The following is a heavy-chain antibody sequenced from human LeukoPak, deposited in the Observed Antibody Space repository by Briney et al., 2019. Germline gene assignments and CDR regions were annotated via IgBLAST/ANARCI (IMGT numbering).Heavy chain of an antibody. V-gene: IGHV3-23*01. CDR2: ISGSGGST. CDR3: AKDLIAVAVGAFAI. Sequence: PGGSLRLSCPASGFTFSSYAKSWVCQAPGKGLEWISAISGSGGSTYYADSVKGRFTISRDNSKNTLYLQMNSLRAEDTAVYYCAKDLIAVAVGAFAIWGQSTMVTVSS. CDR1: GFTFSSYA. D-gene: IGHD6-19*01. J-gene: IGHJ3*02.